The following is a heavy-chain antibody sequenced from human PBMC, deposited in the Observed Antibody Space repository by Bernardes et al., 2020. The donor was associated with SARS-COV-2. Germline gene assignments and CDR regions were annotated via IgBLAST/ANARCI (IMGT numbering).Heavy chain of an antibody. CDR2: ISGNAINT. CDR3: ARDCSGGSCDSRAGYYFDS. D-gene: IGHD2-15*01. V-gene: IGHV3-23*01. CDR1: GFTFSSYA. J-gene: IGHJ4*02. Sequence: GGSLRLSCAVSGFTFSSYAMSWVRQAPGKGLEWVSSISGNAINTFYADSAKGRFSISRDNSENTLYLQMSSLSAEDTAVYYCARDCSGGSCDSRAGYYFDSWGQGTLVTVSS.